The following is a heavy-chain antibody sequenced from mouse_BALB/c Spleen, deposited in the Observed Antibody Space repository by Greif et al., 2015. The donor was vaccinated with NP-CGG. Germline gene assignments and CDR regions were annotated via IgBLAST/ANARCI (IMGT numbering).Heavy chain of an antibody. CDR2: INPSSGYT. CDR3: ARDPNYGRAMDY. J-gene: IGHJ4*01. Sequence: QVQLQQSGAELARPGASVKMSCKASGYTFTSYTMHWVKQRPGQGLEWIGYINPSSGYTNYNQKFKDKATLTADKSSSTAYMQLSSLTSEDSAVYYCARDPNYGRAMDYWGQGTSVTVSS. D-gene: IGHD1-1*01. CDR1: GYTFTSYT. V-gene: IGHV1-4*01.